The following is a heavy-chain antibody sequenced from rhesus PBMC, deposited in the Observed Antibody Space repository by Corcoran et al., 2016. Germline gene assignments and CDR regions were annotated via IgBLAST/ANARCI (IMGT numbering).Heavy chain of an antibody. J-gene: IGHJ3*01. V-gene: IGHV4-127*01. CDR1: GYSLSSRYE. CDR2: VEGPSGDT. Sequence: QVQLQESGPGLLKPSETLTLTVAVSGYSLSSRYEWNWIRRPPGKVLVWSGSVEGPSGDTKFNPARISRVALSRDTSKTQFSLRLTAVTAADSAVYYCARGGAFDFWGQGLRVTVSS. CDR3: ARGGAFDF.